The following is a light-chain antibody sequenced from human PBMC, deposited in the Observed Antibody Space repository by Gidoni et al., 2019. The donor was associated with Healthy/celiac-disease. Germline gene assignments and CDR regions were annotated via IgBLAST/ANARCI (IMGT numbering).Light chain of an antibody. CDR1: QDISNY. CDR3: QQYDNLPV. Sequence: DIQMTQPPSSLSASVGDRVTITCQASQDISNYLNWYQQKPGKAPKLLIYDASNLETGVPSRFSGSGSGTDFTFTISSLQPEDIATYYCQQYDNLPVFXGXTKVEIK. V-gene: IGKV1-33*01. CDR2: DAS. J-gene: IGKJ4*01.